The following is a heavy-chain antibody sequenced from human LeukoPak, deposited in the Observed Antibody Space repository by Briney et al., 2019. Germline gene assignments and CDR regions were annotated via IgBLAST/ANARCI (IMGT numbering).Heavy chain of an antibody. CDR1: GGSISSYY. D-gene: IGHD6-13*01. J-gene: IGHJ6*02. Sequence: SETLSLTCTVFGGSISSYYWSWIRQPAGKGLEWIGRFYISGSTKYNPSLKSRVTMSVDTSKNHFSLKLSSVTAADTAVYYCARTSSSWYSYYYGMDVWGQGTTVTVSS. V-gene: IGHV4-4*07. CDR2: FYISGST. CDR3: ARTSSSWYSYYYGMDV.